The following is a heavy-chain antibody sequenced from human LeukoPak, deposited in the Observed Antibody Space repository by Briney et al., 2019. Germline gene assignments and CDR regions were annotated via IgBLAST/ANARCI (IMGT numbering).Heavy chain of an antibody. J-gene: IGHJ4*02. V-gene: IGHV3-33*01. Sequence: PGGSLRLSCAASGFTFSSYGMHWVRQAPGKGLEWVAVIWYDGSNKYYADSVKGRFTISRDNSKNTLYLQMNSLRAEDTAVYYCARGPIGGRQQLRRYFDYWGQGTLVTVSS. D-gene: IGHD6-13*01. CDR2: IWYDGSNK. CDR3: ARGPIGGRQQLRRYFDY. CDR1: GFTFSSYG.